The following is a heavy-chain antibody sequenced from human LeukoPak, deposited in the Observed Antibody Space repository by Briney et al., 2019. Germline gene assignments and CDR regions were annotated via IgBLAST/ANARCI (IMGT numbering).Heavy chain of an antibody. CDR1: GFTFSSYG. J-gene: IGHJ6*02. V-gene: IGHV3-33*01. Sequence: PGGSLRLSCAASGFTFSSYGMHWARQAPGKGLEWVAVIWYDGSNKYYADSVKGRFTISRDNSKNTLYLQMNSLRAEDTAVYYCARDRYGDYDPTYGMDVWGQGTTVTVSS. CDR3: ARDRYGDYDPTYGMDV. CDR2: IWYDGSNK. D-gene: IGHD4-17*01.